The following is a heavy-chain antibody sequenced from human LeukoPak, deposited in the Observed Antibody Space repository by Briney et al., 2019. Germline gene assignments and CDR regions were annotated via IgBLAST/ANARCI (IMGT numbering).Heavy chain of an antibody. V-gene: IGHV3-48*01. CDR3: ARNSAARPIDY. CDR2: ISSSSSTI. Sequence: GGSLRLSCAASGFTFSDYSMNWVRQAPGRWLEWISYISSSSSTIYYADSVKGRFTISRDNSKNTLYLQMNSLRADDTAVYYCARNSAARPIDYWGQGTLVTVSS. CDR1: GFTFSDYS. D-gene: IGHD3-10*01. J-gene: IGHJ4*02.